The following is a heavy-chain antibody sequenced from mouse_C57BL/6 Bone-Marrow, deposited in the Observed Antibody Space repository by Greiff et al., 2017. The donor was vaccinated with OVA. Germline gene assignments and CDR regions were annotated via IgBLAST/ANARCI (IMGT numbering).Heavy chain of an antibody. D-gene: IGHD2-1*01. J-gene: IGHJ4*01. CDR2: IYPRSGNT. CDR1: GYTFTSYG. Sequence: QVQLQQSGAELARPGASVKLSCKASGYTFTSYGISWVKQRTGQGLEWIGEIYPRSGNTYYNEKFKGKATLTADKSSSTAYMELRSLTSEDSAVYFCAREGGGNYGYAMDYWGQGTSVTVSS. CDR3: AREGGGNYGYAMDY. V-gene: IGHV1-81*01.